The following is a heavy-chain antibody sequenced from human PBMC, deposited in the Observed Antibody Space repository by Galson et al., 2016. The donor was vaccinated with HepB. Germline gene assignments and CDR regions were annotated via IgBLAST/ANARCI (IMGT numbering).Heavy chain of an antibody. CDR2: INWSSDRI. J-gene: IGHJ3*02. CDR1: GFSFDDFA. CDR3: AKDVSRSTSSAAHGAFDI. V-gene: IGHV3-9*01. Sequence: SLRLSCAASGFSFDDFAMHWVRQAPGKGLEWVSGINWSSDRIGYADSVRGRFTISRDNAENSLYLQMDSLRAEDTALYYCAKDVSRSTSSAAHGAFDIWGQGTTVTVSS. D-gene: IGHD6-13*01.